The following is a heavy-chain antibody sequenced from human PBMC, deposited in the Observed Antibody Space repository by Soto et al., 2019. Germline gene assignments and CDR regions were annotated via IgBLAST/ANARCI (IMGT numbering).Heavy chain of an antibody. CDR1: GYTFTSYG. CDR3: ARGKVVVGATSVAFDI. CDR2: ISAYNGKT. D-gene: IGHD1-26*01. J-gene: IGHJ3*02. Sequence: QVHLVQSGAEVKKPGASVKVSCKASGYTFTSYGINWVRQAPGQGLEWMGWISAYNGKTNYAQKLQGRVTMTTDTSTSTAYMELRSLRSDDTAVYYCARGKVVVGATSVAFDIWGQGTMVTVSS. V-gene: IGHV1-18*01.